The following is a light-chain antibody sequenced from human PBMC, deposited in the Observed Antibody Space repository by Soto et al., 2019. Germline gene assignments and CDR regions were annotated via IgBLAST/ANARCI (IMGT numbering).Light chain of an antibody. CDR2: GAS. V-gene: IGKV3-20*01. CDR1: QSLTNNY. J-gene: IGKJ1*01. Sequence: ETMMTQSPDTLSVSLGERATLSCRASQSLTNNYFAWYQQKPGRALRLLIDGASTRATGIPDRFSGSGSGTDFTLTISRLEPEDVAVYYCQQYEAVVTFGQGTKVDIK. CDR3: QQYEAVVT.